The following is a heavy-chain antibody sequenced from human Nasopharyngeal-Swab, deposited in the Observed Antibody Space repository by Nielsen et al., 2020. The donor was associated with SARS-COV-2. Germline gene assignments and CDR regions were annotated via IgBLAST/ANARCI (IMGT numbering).Heavy chain of an antibody. CDR2: IKSKTDGSTT. Sequence: GGPLRPSCAASGITFSNAWMSWVRQAPGKGLEWVGRIKSKTDGSTTDYAVPVKGRFTISRDDSKNTMFLQMDSLKTEDAAVYYCTTDFYFDYWGQGTLVTVSS. V-gene: IGHV3-15*01. CDR1: GITFSNAW. J-gene: IGHJ4*02. CDR3: TTDFYFDY.